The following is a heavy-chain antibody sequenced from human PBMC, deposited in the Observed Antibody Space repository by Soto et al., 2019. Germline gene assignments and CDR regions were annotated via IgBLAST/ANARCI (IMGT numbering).Heavy chain of an antibody. Sequence: QVQLQESGPGLVKPSQTLSLTCTVSGYSITSGDDYWTWVRQSPGMGLEWIGYIHHSGETFYNPSLKSRLAITLDKTKKQFSLRLSSVTAADTAVYYCATATSIFGAASDYWGQGTLVTVSS. CDR3: ATATSIFGAASDY. CDR1: GYSITSGDDY. V-gene: IGHV4-30-4*01. J-gene: IGHJ4*02. CDR2: IHHSGET. D-gene: IGHD3-3*01.